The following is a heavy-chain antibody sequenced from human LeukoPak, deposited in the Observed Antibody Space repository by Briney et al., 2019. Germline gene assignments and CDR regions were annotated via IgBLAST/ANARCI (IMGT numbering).Heavy chain of an antibody. D-gene: IGHD2-8*01. CDR1: GYTFTSYD. Sequence: ASVKVSCKASGYTFTSYDINWVRQAPGQGLEWMGWMNPNSGNTGYAQKFQGRVTMTRNTSISTAYMELSSLRSEDTAVYYCARILSDIVLMVYAMDYYYGMDVWGQGTTVTVSS. CDR2: MNPNSGNT. CDR3: ARILSDIVLMVYAMDYYYGMDV. J-gene: IGHJ6*02. V-gene: IGHV1-8*01.